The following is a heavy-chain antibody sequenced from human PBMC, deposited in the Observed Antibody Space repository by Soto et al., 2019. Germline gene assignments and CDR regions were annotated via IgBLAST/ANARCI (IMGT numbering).Heavy chain of an antibody. Sequence: QVPLVQSGAEVKKPGASVKVSCKASGYTFTSYGISWVRQAPGQGLEWMGWISAYNGNTNYAQKLQGRVTMTTDTATSTAYMELRSLRSDDTAVYYCARVEGYGSGSYSTRDFDYWGQGTLVTVSS. CDR1: GYTFTSYG. V-gene: IGHV1-18*01. J-gene: IGHJ4*02. CDR2: ISAYNGNT. D-gene: IGHD3-10*01. CDR3: ARVEGYGSGSYSTRDFDY.